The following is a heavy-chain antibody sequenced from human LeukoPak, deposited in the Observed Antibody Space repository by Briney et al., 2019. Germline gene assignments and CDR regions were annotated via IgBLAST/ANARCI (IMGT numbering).Heavy chain of an antibody. CDR2: ISSSTTFI. J-gene: IGHJ1*01. CDR1: GFTFSNYN. D-gene: IGHD3-22*01. V-gene: IGHV3-21*01. Sequence: GGSLRLSCAASGFTFSNYNMNWVRQAPGKGLEWVSSISSSTTFIYYADSVKSRFTVSRDNAKNSLYLQMNSLRAEDTAVYYCARDPKGYYDTSGYYRYFQYWGQGALVTVSS. CDR3: ARDPKGYYDTSGYYRYFQY.